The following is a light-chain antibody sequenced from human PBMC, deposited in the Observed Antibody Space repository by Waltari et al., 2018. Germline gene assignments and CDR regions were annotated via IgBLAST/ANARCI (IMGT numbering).Light chain of an antibody. V-gene: IGLV2-14*01. CDR3: SSYRSGSILV. CDR2: EDS. CDR1: SSDVGGYNY. Sequence: QSALTQPASVSGSPGQSITISCTGTSSDVGGYNYVCWYQQHPGKVHKLMIYEDSSRPSVVSLCFSASKSANTASLTISGLQAEGEADYYCSSYRSGSILVFGGGTKVTVL. J-gene: IGLJ2*01.